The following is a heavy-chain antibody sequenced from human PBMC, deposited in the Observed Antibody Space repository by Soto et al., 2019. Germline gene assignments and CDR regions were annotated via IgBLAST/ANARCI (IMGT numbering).Heavy chain of an antibody. D-gene: IGHD6-19*01. CDR1: GGSISSYY. V-gene: IGHV4-59*01. Sequence: SETLSLTCTVSGGSISSYYWSWIRQPPGKGLEWIGYIYYSGSTNYNPSLKSRVTISVDTSKNQFSLKLSSVTAADTAVYYCAREQWLDKRGFDYWGQGTLVTVSS. J-gene: IGHJ4*02. CDR3: AREQWLDKRGFDY. CDR2: IYYSGST.